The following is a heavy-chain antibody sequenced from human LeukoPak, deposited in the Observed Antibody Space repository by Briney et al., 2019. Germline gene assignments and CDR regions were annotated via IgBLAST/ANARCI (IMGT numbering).Heavy chain of an antibody. J-gene: IGHJ4*02. Sequence: GGSLRLSCAASRFTFRNYAMHWVRQAPGKGLEWVAVISSDGTNKDYADSVKGRFTISRDNSKNTLYLQMNSLRAEDTAVYYCARDLYGDPDYWGQGTLVTVSS. CDR2: ISSDGTNK. V-gene: IGHV3-30*04. CDR3: ARDLYGDPDY. CDR1: RFTFRNYA. D-gene: IGHD4-17*01.